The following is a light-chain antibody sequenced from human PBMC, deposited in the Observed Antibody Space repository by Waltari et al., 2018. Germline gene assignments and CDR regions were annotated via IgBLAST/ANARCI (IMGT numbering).Light chain of an antibody. CDR3: QHFKTYPIT. CDR2: YAS. CDR1: QDINSD. V-gene: IGKV1-13*02. J-gene: IGKJ5*01. Sequence: AIQLTQSPSSLSASVGDRVTIACRASQDINSDLAWYQQKPGKATKLLIYYASSLQSGVPSRFSGSGSGTDFTLTISSLQPEDFATYHCQHFKTYPITFGQGTRLEIK.